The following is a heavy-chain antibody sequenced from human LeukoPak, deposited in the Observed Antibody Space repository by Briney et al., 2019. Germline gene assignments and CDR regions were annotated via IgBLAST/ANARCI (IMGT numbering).Heavy chain of an antibody. CDR1: GFTFSSFG. V-gene: IGHV3-30*02. CDR3: AKCHYGYVRGAFDY. J-gene: IGHJ4*02. D-gene: IGHD3-16*01. CDR2: IRFDGTNK. Sequence: PGGSLRLSCAAFGFTFSSFGMHWVRQHPGKGLEWVAFIRFDGTNKLYEDSVKGRFTISRDNSKNTLYLEMNSLRAEDTAVYYCAKCHYGYVRGAFDYWGQGTLVTVSS.